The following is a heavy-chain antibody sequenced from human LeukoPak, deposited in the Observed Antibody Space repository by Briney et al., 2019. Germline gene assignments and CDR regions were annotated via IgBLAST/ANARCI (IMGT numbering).Heavy chain of an antibody. Sequence: ASVKVSFKASGYTFTGYYMDWVRQAPGQGLEWMGWINPNSGGTNYAQKVRGRGSMTRNSAISTGYMELSRLRAEDTAVYYCARGALGYCSSTSCLQTRSGDFDYWGQGTLVTVSS. V-gene: IGHV1-2*02. CDR2: INPNSGGT. CDR1: GYTFTGYY. D-gene: IGHD2-2*01. J-gene: IGHJ4*02. CDR3: ARGALGYCSSTSCLQTRSGDFDY.